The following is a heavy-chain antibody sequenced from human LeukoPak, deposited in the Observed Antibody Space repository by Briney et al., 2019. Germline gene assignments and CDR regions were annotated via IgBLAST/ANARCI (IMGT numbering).Heavy chain of an antibody. D-gene: IGHD4-17*01. Sequence: SETLSLTCAVSGGSISSGGYSWSWIRQPPGKGLEWIGYIYHSGSTYYNPSLKSRVTISVDRSKNQFSLKLSSVTAADTAVYYCARELYGNSWFDPWGQGTLVTVSS. CDR1: GGSISSGGYS. CDR2: IYHSGST. CDR3: ARELYGNSWFDP. J-gene: IGHJ5*02. V-gene: IGHV4-30-2*01.